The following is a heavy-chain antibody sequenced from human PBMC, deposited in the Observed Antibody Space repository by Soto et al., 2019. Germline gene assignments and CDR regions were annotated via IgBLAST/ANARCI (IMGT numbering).Heavy chain of an antibody. CDR1: GYSFISHS. Sequence: AASVKVSCKSSGYSFISHSITWVRQAPGQGLEWMGRISAYNGNTNYAQKLQGRVTMTTDTSTSTAYMELRGLKSDDTAVYYCARGAFCGGAPGCRDMDVWGQGTTVTVSS. CDR3: ARGAFCGGAPGCRDMDV. V-gene: IGHV1-18*01. J-gene: IGHJ6*02. CDR2: ISAYNGNT. D-gene: IGHD2-21*01.